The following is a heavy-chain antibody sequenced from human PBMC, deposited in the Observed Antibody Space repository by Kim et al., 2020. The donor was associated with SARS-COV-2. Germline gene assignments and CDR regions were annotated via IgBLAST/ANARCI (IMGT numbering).Heavy chain of an antibody. V-gene: IGHV4-39*07. Sequence: SETLSLTCTVSGGSISSSSYYWGWIRQPPGKGLEWIGSIYYSGSTYYNPSLKSRVTISVDTSKNQFSLKLSSVTAADTAVYYCARDIYDFWSGYLEGNNWFDPWGQGTLVTVSS. CDR1: GGSISSSSYY. J-gene: IGHJ5*02. CDR3: ARDIYDFWSGYLEGNNWFDP. CDR2: IYYSGST. D-gene: IGHD3-3*01.